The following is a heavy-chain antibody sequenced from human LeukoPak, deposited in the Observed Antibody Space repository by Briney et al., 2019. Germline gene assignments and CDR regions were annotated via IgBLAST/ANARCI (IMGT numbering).Heavy chain of an antibody. CDR3: AREGLTTIGVIDV. V-gene: IGHV4-59*01. J-gene: IGHJ6*03. CDR1: GASIGSYY. D-gene: IGHD1-1*01. Sequence: PSETLSLTCSVSGASIGSYYWIWIRQPPGKRPEWLGTIYYSGNTKYNSSLKSRVSILADTSNNQFSLRLSSVTAADTAVYYCAREGLTTIGVIDVWGKGTTVTVSS. CDR2: IYYSGNT.